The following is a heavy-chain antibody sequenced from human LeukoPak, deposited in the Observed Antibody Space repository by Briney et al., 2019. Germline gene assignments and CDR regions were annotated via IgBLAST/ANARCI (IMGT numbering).Heavy chain of an antibody. Sequence: GGSLRLSCTASGSTFGDYAMSWVRQAPGKGLEWVGFIRSKAYGGTTEYAASVKGRFTISRDDSKSIAYLQMNSLKTEDTAVYYCTRAVTTWGYWYYGMDVWGQGTTVTVSS. CDR1: GSTFGDYA. CDR3: TRAVTTWGYWYYGMDV. D-gene: IGHD4-11*01. J-gene: IGHJ6*02. V-gene: IGHV3-49*04. CDR2: IRSKAYGGTT.